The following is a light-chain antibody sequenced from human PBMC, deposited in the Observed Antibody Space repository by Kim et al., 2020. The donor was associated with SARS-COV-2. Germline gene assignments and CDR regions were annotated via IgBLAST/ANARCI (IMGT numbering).Light chain of an antibody. V-gene: IGKV3-15*01. J-gene: IGKJ4*01. CDR3: QQDNDWPLT. CDR1: QSVSSN. Sequence: EIVMTQSPVPLSVSPGERATLSCRASQSVSSNLVWYYQKPGHAPGLLIYGASTSATGVTARFSGSGSGTEFTLTISSLQSEDFAVYYCQQDNDWPLTFGGGTRVYIK. CDR2: GAS.